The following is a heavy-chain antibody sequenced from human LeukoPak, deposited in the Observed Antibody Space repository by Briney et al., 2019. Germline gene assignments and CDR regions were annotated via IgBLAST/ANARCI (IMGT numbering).Heavy chain of an antibody. CDR2: VNTGNGNT. Sequence: ASVKVSCKASGYTFINFAMHWVRQAPGQGLEWMGWVNTGNGNTRYLQKFQDRVTITRDTSANTAYMELSSQRSEDTAVYYCARDGWSTMALFDYWGQGTLVTVSS. CDR1: GYTFINFA. CDR3: ARDGWSTMALFDY. J-gene: IGHJ4*02. D-gene: IGHD3-10*01. V-gene: IGHV1-3*04.